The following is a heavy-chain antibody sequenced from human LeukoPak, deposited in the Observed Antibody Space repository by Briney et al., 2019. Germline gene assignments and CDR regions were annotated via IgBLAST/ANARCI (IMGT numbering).Heavy chain of an antibody. V-gene: IGHV3-48*01. CDR2: ISSSSTTI. CDR1: GFTFSSYS. CDR3: ARPSGYGKWYYFDY. D-gene: IGHD5-12*01. Sequence: GGSLRLSCAASGFTFSSYSMMWVRQAPGKGLEWVSYISSSSTTIHYADSVKGRFTISRDNAKNSVYLQMNSLRAEDTAVYYCARPSGYGKWYYFDYWGQGTLVTVSS. J-gene: IGHJ4*02.